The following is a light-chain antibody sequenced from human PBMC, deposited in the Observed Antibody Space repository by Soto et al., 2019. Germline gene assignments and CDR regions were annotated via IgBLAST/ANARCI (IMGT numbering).Light chain of an antibody. Sequence: EIVLTESPATLSLSPGERATLSCRASQSVSSYLAWYQQKPGQAPRLLIYDASNRATRIPARFSGSGAGTHFTRTLSSQGPEDIAVYGCQQSGKWKCTFGQGTKVAIK. CDR1: QSVSSY. CDR3: QQSGKWKCT. CDR2: DAS. J-gene: IGKJ1*01. V-gene: IGKV3-11*01.